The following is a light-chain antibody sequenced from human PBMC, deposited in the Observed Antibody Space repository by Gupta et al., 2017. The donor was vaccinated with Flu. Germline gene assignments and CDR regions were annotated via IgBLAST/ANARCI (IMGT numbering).Light chain of an antibody. CDR1: QSVTTN. J-gene: IGKJ5*01. CDR3: QQYNNWPPIP. CDR2: AAS. Sequence: ATLSGAPGERAALSCRASQSVTTNLAWYQQKPGQAPRLLIYAASTRATGIPARFSGSGSGTEFTLTISSLQSEDFAVYYCQQYNNWPPIPFGQGTRLEIK. V-gene: IGKV3-15*01.